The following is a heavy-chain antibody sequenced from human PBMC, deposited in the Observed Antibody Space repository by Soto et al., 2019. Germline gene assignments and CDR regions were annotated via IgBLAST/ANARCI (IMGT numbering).Heavy chain of an antibody. Sequence: TSETLPLTCTVSDGSISSGDYYWIWIRQPPGKGLEWIGYIYYSGSTFYNPSLKSRVTISVDTSKNQFSLKLSSVTAADTAVYYCARALTPSGSYLSWGQGTLVTVSS. CDR3: ARALTPSGSYLS. CDR2: IYYSGST. V-gene: IGHV4-30-4*01. CDR1: DGSISSGDYY. J-gene: IGHJ4*02. D-gene: IGHD1-26*01.